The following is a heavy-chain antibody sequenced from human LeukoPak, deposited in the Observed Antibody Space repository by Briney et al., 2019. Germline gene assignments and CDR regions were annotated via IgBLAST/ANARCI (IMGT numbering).Heavy chain of an antibody. Sequence: GGPLRLSCAASGFTFNAHAMSWVRQAPGKGLEWVSSVSGSGTNTYYADSGKGRFTISRGNSKNTLFLQMNSLRAEDTAVYYCAKGIRGYDQPVDYWGQGTLVTVSS. CDR3: AKGIRGYDQPVDY. J-gene: IGHJ4*02. CDR1: GFTFNAHA. D-gene: IGHD5-12*01. V-gene: IGHV3-23*01. CDR2: VSGSGTNT.